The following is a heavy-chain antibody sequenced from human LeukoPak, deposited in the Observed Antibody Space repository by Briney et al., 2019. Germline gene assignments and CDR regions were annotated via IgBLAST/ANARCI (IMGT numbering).Heavy chain of an antibody. CDR2: IYYSGST. CDR1: GGSISSYY. CDR3: ARDTAMAVGYGMDV. J-gene: IGHJ6*02. V-gene: IGHV4-59*01. D-gene: IGHD5-18*01. Sequence: PSETLSPTCTVSGGSISSYYWSWIRQPPGKGLEWIGYIYYSGSTNYDPSLKSRVTISVDTSKNQFSLKLSSVTAADTAVYYCARDTAMAVGYGMDVWGQGTTVTVSS.